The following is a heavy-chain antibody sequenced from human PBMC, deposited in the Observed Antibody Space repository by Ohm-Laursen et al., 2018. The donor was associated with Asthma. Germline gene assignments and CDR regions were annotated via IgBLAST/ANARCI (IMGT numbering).Heavy chain of an antibody. Sequence: TLSLTCTVSGDSFNCGNTYWSWIRQNPGKGLERIGYFYYSGLTYSNPSPRSRVIISVDTSKNQFSLNLTSVTAADSAVYYCARGSFSYESTGYYFFDHWGQGALVTVSS. J-gene: IGHJ4*02. CDR3: ARGSFSYESTGYYFFDH. CDR2: FYYSGLT. D-gene: IGHD3-22*01. V-gene: IGHV4-31*03. CDR1: GDSFNCGNTY.